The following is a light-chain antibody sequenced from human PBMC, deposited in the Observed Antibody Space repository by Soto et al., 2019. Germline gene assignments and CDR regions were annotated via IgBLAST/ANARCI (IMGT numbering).Light chain of an antibody. Sequence: QSALTQPASVSGSPGQSITISCTGTSSDIGTYNYVSWYQQHPGKAPKVMIYEVTNRPSGVSNRFSGSKSGNTASLTISGLQAEDEADYYCASYTTSSTLGVFGTGTMVTVL. CDR2: EVT. CDR3: ASYTTSSTLGV. V-gene: IGLV2-14*01. CDR1: SSDIGTYNY. J-gene: IGLJ1*01.